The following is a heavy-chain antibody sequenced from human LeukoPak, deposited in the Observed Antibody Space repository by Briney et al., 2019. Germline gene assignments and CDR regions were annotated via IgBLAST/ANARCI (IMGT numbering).Heavy chain of an antibody. J-gene: IGHJ6*03. CDR1: GYTFTGYY. V-gene: IGHV1-2*02. Sequence: GASVKVSCKASGYTFTGYYMHWVRQAPGQGLEWMGWINPNSGGTNYAQKFQGRVTMTRDTSISTAYMELSRLRSDDTAVYYCARALIAAAGVKMSLSAGYYYYYMDVWGKGTTVTVSS. CDR2: INPNSGGT. D-gene: IGHD6-13*01. CDR3: ARALIAAAGVKMSLSAGYYYYYMDV.